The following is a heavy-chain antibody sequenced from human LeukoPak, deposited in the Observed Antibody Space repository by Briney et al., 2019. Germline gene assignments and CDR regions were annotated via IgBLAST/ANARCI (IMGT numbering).Heavy chain of an antibody. D-gene: IGHD3-22*01. V-gene: IGHV4-59*01. CDR2: IYYSGST. CDR3: ARGADSSGYYSIFYFDY. CDR1: GGSITSYY. J-gene: IGHJ4*02. Sequence: SETLSLTCTVSGGSITSYYWNWIRQPPGKGLEWIGYIYYSGSTNYNPSLKSRVTISVDTSKNQFSLKLSSVTAADTAVYYCARGADSSGYYSIFYFDYWGQGTLVTVSS.